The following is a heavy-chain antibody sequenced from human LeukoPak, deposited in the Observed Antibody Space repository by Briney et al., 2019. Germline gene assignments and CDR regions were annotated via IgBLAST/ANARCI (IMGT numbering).Heavy chain of an antibody. J-gene: IGHJ4*02. CDR3: AGSPVIVVVPAATDY. CDR1: GYTFTGYY. Sequence: ASVKVSCKASGYTFTGYYMHWVRQAPGQGLEWMGWINPNSDGTNYAQKFQGRVTMTRDTSISTAYMELSRLRSDDTAVYYCAGSPVIVVVPAATDYWGQGTLVTVSS. D-gene: IGHD2-2*01. V-gene: IGHV1-2*02. CDR2: INPNSDGT.